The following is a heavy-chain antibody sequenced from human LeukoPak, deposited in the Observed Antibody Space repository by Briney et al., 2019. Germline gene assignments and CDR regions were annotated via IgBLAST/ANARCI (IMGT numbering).Heavy chain of an antibody. CDR1: GYSISSGYY. Sequence: PSETLSLTCAVSGYSISSGYYCGWIRQPPGRGLEWIGTIYHGGSTYYNPSLTSRVTISVDTSRNQLSLKLTSVTAADTAVYYCARYSRNGVDEIGFWGQGTLVIVSS. CDR3: ARYSRNGVDEIGF. D-gene: IGHD5-12*01. J-gene: IGHJ4*02. V-gene: IGHV4-38-2*01. CDR2: IYHGGST.